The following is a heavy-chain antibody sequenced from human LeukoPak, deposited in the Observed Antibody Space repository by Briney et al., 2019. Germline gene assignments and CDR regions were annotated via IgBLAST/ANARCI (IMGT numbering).Heavy chain of an antibody. Sequence: SETLSLNCAVYGGSFSGYYWSWIRQPPGKGLEWIGEINHSGSTNYNPSLKSRVTISVDTSKNQFSLKLSSVTAADTAVYYCARGTLTRRESGYFDYWGQGTLVTVSS. CDR2: INHSGST. D-gene: IGHD4/OR15-4a*01. CDR3: ARGTLTRRESGYFDY. J-gene: IGHJ4*02. V-gene: IGHV4-34*01. CDR1: GGSFSGYY.